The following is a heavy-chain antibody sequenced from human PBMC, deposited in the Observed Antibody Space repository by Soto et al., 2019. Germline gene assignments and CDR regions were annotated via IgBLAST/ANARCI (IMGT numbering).Heavy chain of an antibody. CDR2: ISYDGSNK. CDR3: AKDSLIFAVVTRSGTMDAFDI. J-gene: IGHJ3*02. D-gene: IGHD2-21*02. CDR1: GFTFSSYA. V-gene: IGHV3-30*04. Sequence: GVSLRLSCAASGFTFSSYAMHWVRQAPGKGLEWVAVISYDGSNKYYADSVKGRFTISRDNSKNTLYLQMNSLRAEDTAVYYCAKDSLIFAVVTRSGTMDAFDIWGQGTMVTVSS.